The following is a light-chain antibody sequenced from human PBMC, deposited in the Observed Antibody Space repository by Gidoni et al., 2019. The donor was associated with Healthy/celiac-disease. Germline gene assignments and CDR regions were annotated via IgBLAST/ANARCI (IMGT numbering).Light chain of an antibody. Sequence: DIQMTQSPSSLSASVGDRVTITCQASQDISNYLNWYQQKPGKAPKPLIYDASNLETGVPSRFSGSGSGTDFTFTISSLQPEDIATYYCQQYDNLLVTFGPGTKVDIK. V-gene: IGKV1-33*01. CDR3: QQYDNLLVT. CDR1: QDISNY. J-gene: IGKJ3*01. CDR2: DAS.